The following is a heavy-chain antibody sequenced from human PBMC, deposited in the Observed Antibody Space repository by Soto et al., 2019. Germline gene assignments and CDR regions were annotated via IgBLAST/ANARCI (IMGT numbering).Heavy chain of an antibody. CDR2: IYYSGST. Sequence: SETLSLTCTVSGGSISSYYWSWIRQPPGKGPEWIGYIYYSGSTNYNPSLKSRVTISVDTSKNQFSLKLSSVTAADTAVYYCARDQWFDPWGQGTLVTVSS. CDR1: GGSISSYY. J-gene: IGHJ5*02. CDR3: ARDQWFDP. V-gene: IGHV4-59*01.